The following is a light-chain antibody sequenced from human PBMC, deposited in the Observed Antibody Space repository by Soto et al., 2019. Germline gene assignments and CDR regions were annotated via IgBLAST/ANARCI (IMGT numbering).Light chain of an antibody. Sequence: QSVLAQPASVSGSPGQSITISCTGTSSDVGSYNLISWYQQYPGKAPKLMIYEVSKRPSGVSNRFSGSKSGNTASLTISGLQAEDEADYYCCSYAGSSTFYVFGTGTEVTVL. CDR1: SSDVGSYNL. V-gene: IGLV2-23*02. CDR2: EVS. J-gene: IGLJ1*01. CDR3: CSYAGSSTFYV.